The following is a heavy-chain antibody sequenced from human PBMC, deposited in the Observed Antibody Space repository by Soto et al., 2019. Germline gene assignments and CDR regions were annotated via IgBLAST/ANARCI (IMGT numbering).Heavy chain of an antibody. D-gene: IGHD5-18*01. CDR1: GFTFSNYC. CDR2: IYTDGGGT. Sequence: WGDLRLSFAGSGFTFSNYCMHWVRQAPGKGLVWVSCIYTDGGGTTYADSVKGRFTISRDNAKRTLYLQMNSLRAEDTAVYYCATLNSFGSDYWGRGTLVTVSS. J-gene: IGHJ4*02. V-gene: IGHV3-74*01. CDR3: ATLNSFGSDY.